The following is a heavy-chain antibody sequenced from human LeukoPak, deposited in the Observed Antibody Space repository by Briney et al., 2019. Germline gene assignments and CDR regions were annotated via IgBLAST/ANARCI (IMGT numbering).Heavy chain of an antibody. Sequence: GGSLRLSCAASGFTFSSYAMSWVRQAPGKGLEWVSAISGSGDSTYYGDSVKGRFTISRGNSKNTLYLQMNSLRAEDTAVYYCAKTRPLDSSSWSHGDYWGQGTLVTVSS. D-gene: IGHD6-13*01. CDR2: ISGSGDST. CDR3: AKTRPLDSSSWSHGDY. V-gene: IGHV3-23*01. J-gene: IGHJ4*02. CDR1: GFTFSSYA.